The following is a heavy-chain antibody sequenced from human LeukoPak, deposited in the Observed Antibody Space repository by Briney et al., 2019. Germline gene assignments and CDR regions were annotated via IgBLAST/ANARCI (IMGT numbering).Heavy chain of an antibody. CDR2: IYYSGST. V-gene: IGHV4-59*01. J-gene: IGHJ3*02. CDR3: ARVGTYYYDSKRAFDI. CDR1: GGSISSYY. D-gene: IGHD3-22*01. Sequence: SETLSLTXTVSGGSISSYYWSWIRQPPGKGLEWIGYIYYSGSTNYNPSLKSRVTISVDTSKNQFSLKLSSVTAADTAVYYCARVGTYYYDSKRAFDIWGQGTMVTVSS.